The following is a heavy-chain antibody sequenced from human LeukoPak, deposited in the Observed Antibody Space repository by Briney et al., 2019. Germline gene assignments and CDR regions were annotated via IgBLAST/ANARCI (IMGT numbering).Heavy chain of an antibody. Sequence: ASVKVSCKASGYTFTSYGISWVRQAPGQGLEWMGWISAYNGNTNYAQKLQGRVTMTTDTSTSTAYMELRSLRSDDTAVYYCARADYDILTGYSHGTNANQYYFDYWGQGTLVTVSS. J-gene: IGHJ4*02. CDR1: GYTFTSYG. V-gene: IGHV1-18*01. D-gene: IGHD3-9*01. CDR3: ARADYDILTGYSHGTNANQYYFDY. CDR2: ISAYNGNT.